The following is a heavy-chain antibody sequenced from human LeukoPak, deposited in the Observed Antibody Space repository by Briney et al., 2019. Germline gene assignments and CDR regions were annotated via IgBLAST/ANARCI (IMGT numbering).Heavy chain of an antibody. CDR1: GFTFSSYS. CDR3: ARLPAYCSSTACYYDY. J-gene: IGHJ4*02. D-gene: IGHD2-2*01. CDR2: ISSASGSI. V-gene: IGHV3-48*04. Sequence: GGSLRLSCAASGFTFSSYSMNWVRQAPGKGLEWISYISSASGSIYYADSVKGRFTISRDNAKNSLFLQMNSLRAEDTAVYYCARLPAYCSSTACYYDYWGQGTLVTVSS.